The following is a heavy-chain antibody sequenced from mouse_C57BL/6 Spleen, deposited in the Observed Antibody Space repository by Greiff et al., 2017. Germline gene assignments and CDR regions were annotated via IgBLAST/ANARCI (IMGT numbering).Heavy chain of an antibody. CDR1: GYAFTNYL. D-gene: IGHD2-4*01. Sequence: VQVVESGAELVRPGTSVKVSCKASGYAFTNYLIEWVKQRPGQGLEWIGVINPGSGGTNYNEKFKGKATLTADKSSSTAYMQLSSLTSEDSAVYFCAREGYDYDDDYAMDYWGQGTSVTVSS. CDR2: INPGSGGT. V-gene: IGHV1-54*01. J-gene: IGHJ4*01. CDR3: AREGYDYDDDYAMDY.